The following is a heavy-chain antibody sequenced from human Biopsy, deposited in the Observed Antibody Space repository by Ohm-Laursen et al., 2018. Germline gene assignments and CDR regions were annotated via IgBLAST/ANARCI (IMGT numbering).Heavy chain of an antibody. D-gene: IGHD3-3*01. CDR1: GGPSSSYA. Sequence: SVKVSCKASGGPSSSYAFSWVRQAPGQGLEWVGRIVPILGHLNYAQRFQGRVSITADRSTTYVYMELSRLTSGDTAVYYCAADADGYYTEFDYWGPGTLVTVSS. CDR2: IVPILGHL. J-gene: IGHJ4*02. CDR3: AADADGYYTEFDY. V-gene: IGHV1-69*04.